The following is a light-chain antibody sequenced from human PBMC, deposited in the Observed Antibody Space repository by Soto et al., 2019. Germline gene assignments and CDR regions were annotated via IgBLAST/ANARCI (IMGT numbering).Light chain of an antibody. V-gene: IGLV2-14*01. CDR2: DVN. CDR1: SSDVGGYKS. CDR3: SSYTSSYSYV. Sequence: QSALTQPASVSGSPGQSIAISCTGTSSDVGGYKSVSWYQQDPGKAPKLLIYDVNNRPSGISDRFSGSKSGNTAFLTISGLQAEDEADYYCSSYTSSYSYVFGTGTKLTVL. J-gene: IGLJ1*01.